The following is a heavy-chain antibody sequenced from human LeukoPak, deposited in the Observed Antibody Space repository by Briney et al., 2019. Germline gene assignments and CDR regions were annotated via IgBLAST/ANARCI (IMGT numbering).Heavy chain of an antibody. V-gene: IGHV4-4*09. CDR2: IYSSGSN. Sequence: PSETLSLTCTVPGGSISNSYWNWVRQPPGKGLEWIGYIYSSGSNKYNPSFKTRVTLSVDPSKNQFSLKLNSVTASDTAVYYCANSYDGKIVPFDNCGQGTLVTVSS. D-gene: IGHD4-23*01. CDR3: ANSYDGKIVPFDN. J-gene: IGHJ4*02. CDR1: GGSISNSY.